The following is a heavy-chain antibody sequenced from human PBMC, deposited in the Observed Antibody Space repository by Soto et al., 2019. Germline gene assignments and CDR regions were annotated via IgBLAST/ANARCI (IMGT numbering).Heavy chain of an antibody. CDR1: GYTFTSYA. D-gene: IGHD2-8*01. V-gene: IGHV1-3*01. Sequence: GASVKVSCKASGYTFTSYAMHWVRQAPGQRLEWMGWINAGNGNTKYSQKFQGRVTITRDTSASTAYMELSSLRSEDTAVYYCARGVRVYAGFDYWGQGTLVTVSS. CDR3: ARGVRVYAGFDY. CDR2: INAGNGNT. J-gene: IGHJ4*02.